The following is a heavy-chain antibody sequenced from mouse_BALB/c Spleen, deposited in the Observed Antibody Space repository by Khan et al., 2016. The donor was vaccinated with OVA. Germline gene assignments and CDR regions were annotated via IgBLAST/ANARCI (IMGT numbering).Heavy chain of an antibody. Sequence: QVQLQQSGAELVRPGVSVKISCKGSGYTFTDFTMHWVKQSHAMSLEWIGVISTYYGDATYNQKFKDKATMTVDKSSSTAYMELARLTSEDSAIYYCAKGGGENRLDYWGQGTLVTVSA. CDR1: GYTFTDFT. J-gene: IGHJ3*01. CDR2: ISTYYGDA. CDR3: AKGGGENRLDY. V-gene: IGHV1S137*01.